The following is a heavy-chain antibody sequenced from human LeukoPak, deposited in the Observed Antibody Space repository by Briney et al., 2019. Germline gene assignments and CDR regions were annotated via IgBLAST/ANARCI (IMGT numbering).Heavy chain of an antibody. CDR3: ARRPNSDWAFDY. CDR1: GGSISSYY. J-gene: IGHJ4*02. Sequence: SETLSLTCTVSGGSISSYYWSWIRQPPGKGLEWIGYIYYSGSTNYNPSLKSRVTISVDTSKNQFSLKVSSVTAADTAVYYCARRPNSDWAFDYWGQGTLVTVSS. V-gene: IGHV4-59*08. CDR2: IYYSGST. D-gene: IGHD6-19*01.